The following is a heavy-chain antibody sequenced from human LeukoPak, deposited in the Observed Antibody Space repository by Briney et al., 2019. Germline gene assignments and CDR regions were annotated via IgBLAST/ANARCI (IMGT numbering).Heavy chain of an antibody. J-gene: IGHJ4*02. CDR2: ISAYNADT. Sequence: GASVKVSCKASGYTFTSYGISWMRQAPGQGLEWMGWISAYNADTNYAQKLQGRVTMTTDTSTNTAYMELRSLRSDDTAMYYCARSEVVVVAATDYWGQGTLVTVSS. D-gene: IGHD2-15*01. CDR1: GYTFTSYG. V-gene: IGHV1-18*01. CDR3: ARSEVVVVAATDY.